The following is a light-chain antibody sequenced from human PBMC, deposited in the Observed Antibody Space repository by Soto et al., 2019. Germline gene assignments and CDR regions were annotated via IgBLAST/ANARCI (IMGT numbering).Light chain of an antibody. Sequence: QSALTQPASVSGSPGQSITISCTGTSSEVGGSNYVSWYQQHPGKAPKLMIYDVSNRPSGVSNRFSGSQSGNTASLTISGLQAEDEADYYCSSYTSSSTLAYVFGTGTKLSVL. J-gene: IGLJ1*01. CDR3: SSYTSSSTLAYV. CDR1: SSEVGGSNY. CDR2: DVS. V-gene: IGLV2-14*01.